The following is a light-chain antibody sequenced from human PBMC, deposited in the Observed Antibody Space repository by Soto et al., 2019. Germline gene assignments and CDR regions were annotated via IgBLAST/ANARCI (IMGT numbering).Light chain of an antibody. Sequence: ETVITQSPSTLSVSPVERSTLSCRASQSVSSKLAWYQQKPGQAPRLLIYGASTRATGIPARFSGSGSGTEFTLTISSLQSEDFAVYYCQQYNNWPPITFGQGTRLEIK. CDR2: GAS. CDR3: QQYNNWPPIT. J-gene: IGKJ5*01. V-gene: IGKV3D-15*01. CDR1: QSVSSK.